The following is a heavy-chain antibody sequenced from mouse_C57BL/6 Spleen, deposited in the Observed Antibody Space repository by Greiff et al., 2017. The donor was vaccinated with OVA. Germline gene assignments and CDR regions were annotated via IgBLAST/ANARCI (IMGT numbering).Heavy chain of an antibody. V-gene: IGHV5-17*01. J-gene: IGHJ4*01. CDR3: ARRDYSNYAYAMDY. Sequence: EVQGVESGGGLVKPGGSLKLSCAASGFTFSDYGMHWVRQAPEKGLEWVAYISSGSSTIYYADTVKGRFTISRDNAKNTLFLQMTSLRSEDTAMYYCARRDYSNYAYAMDYWGQGTSVTVSS. CDR2: ISSGSSTI. D-gene: IGHD2-5*01. CDR1: GFTFSDYG.